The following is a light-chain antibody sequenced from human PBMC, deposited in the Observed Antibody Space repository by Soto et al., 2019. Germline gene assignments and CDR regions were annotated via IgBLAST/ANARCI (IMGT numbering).Light chain of an antibody. V-gene: IGKV3-20*01. CDR3: QQYGSSPRT. J-gene: IGKJ1*01. Sequence: ETVLTQSPATLSVSPGERVTLSFRASETVSTNLAWYQQKPGQAPRLLIYGASSRATGIPDRFSGSGSGTDFTLTISRLEPEDFAVYYCQQYGSSPRTFGQGTKVDIK. CDR2: GAS. CDR1: ETVSTN.